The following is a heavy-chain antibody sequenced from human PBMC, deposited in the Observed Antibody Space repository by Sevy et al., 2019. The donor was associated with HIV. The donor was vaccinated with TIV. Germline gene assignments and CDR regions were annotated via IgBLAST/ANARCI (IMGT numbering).Heavy chain of an antibody. V-gene: IGHV3-53*01. CDR3: ARGATFYSDSSGRVLSVLGAFDI. Sequence: GGCLRLSCAASGFTVSSNYMSWVRQAPGKGLEWVSIIFSGGGTYYADSVQGRFTISRDNSKNMVYLQMNSLRAKDTAVFYCARGATFYSDSSGRVLSVLGAFDIWGRGTMVTVSS. CDR1: GFTVSSNY. D-gene: IGHD3-22*01. J-gene: IGHJ3*02. CDR2: IFSGGGT.